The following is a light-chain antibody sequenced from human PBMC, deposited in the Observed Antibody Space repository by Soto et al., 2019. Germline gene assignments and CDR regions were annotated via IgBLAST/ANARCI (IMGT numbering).Light chain of an antibody. CDR1: SSDVGGYDC. J-gene: IGLJ2*01. CDR2: EVT. CDR3: SSYAGSNTVV. Sequence: QSALTQPPSASGSPGQSVTISCTGTSSDVGGYDCVSWYQQYPGKAPKLLTYEVTKRPSGVPDRFSGSKSGNTASLTVSGLQAEDEADYYCSSYAGSNTVVFVGGTKLTVL. V-gene: IGLV2-8*01.